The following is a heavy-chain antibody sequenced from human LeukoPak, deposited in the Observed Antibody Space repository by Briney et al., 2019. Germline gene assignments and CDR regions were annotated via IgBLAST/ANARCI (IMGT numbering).Heavy chain of an antibody. J-gene: IGHJ6*03. CDR3: ARGYLSRQQLFRLVGDYYMDV. CDR1: GVSISSSNSY. D-gene: IGHD6-13*01. Sequence: SETLSLTCTVSGVSISSSNSYWGWIRQPPGKGLEWIGEINHSGSTNYNPSLKSRVTISVDTSKNQFSLKLSSVTAADTAVYYCARGYLSRQQLFRLVGDYYMDVWGKGTTVTVSS. CDR2: INHSGST. V-gene: IGHV4-39*07.